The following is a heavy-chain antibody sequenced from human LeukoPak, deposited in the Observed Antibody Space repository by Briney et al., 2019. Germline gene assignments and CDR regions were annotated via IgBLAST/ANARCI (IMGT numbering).Heavy chain of an antibody. J-gene: IGHJ4*02. CDR1: GFTFSDYW. CDR2: INSDGSST. CDR3: TTVNVPATSY. D-gene: IGHD2-15*01. Sequence: GGSLRLSCATSGFTFSDYWMHWVRQAPGEGLVWVSRINSDGSSTSYADSVRGRFTISRDNAKNTLYLQMSSPRADDTAVYYCTTVNVPATSYWGQGTLVTVSS. V-gene: IGHV3-74*01.